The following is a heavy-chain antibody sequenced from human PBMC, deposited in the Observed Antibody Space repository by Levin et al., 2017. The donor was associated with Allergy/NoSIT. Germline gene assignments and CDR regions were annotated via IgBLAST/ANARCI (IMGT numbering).Heavy chain of an antibody. CDR1: GFTFSSYW. D-gene: IGHD4-17*01. J-gene: IGHJ2*01. Sequence: GGSLRLSCAASGFTFSSYWMYWVRQAPGKGLVWVSRINNDGSGTSYADSVKGRFTISRDNAKNTQYLQMNSLGAEDKAVYYCARDRGRDYGDYVWYFDLWGRGTLVTVSS. CDR3: ARDRGRDYGDYVWYFDL. CDR2: INNDGSGT. V-gene: IGHV3-74*01.